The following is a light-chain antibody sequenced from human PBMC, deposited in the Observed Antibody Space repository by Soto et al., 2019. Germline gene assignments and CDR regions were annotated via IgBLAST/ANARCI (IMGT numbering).Light chain of an antibody. Sequence: QSSLPQPPSASGSPGQSVTISCTGSSNDVGGNNDYVSWYQQHPGKAPKLLIYAVSKRPSGASERFSGSKSGNTASLTVSGLQAEDEADYYCIAYAGNDNFVFGSGTKVTVL. CDR1: SNDVGGNNDY. CDR3: IAYAGNDNFV. CDR2: AVS. J-gene: IGLJ1*01. V-gene: IGLV2-8*01.